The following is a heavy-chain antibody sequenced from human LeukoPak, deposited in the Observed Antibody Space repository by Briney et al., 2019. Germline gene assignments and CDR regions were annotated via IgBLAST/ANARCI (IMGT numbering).Heavy chain of an antibody. J-gene: IGHJ4*02. D-gene: IGHD6-19*01. CDR2: ISSSSSYI. V-gene: IGHV3-21*01. CDR1: GFTFRNYA. Sequence: GGSLRLSCAASGFTFRNYAMTWVRQAPGKGLEWVSSISSSSSYIYYADPVKGRFTISRDNAKNSLYLQMNSLRAEDTAVYYCARDKPTEYSSGWFHPREPFDPLPNSPLDYWGQGTLVTVSS. CDR3: ARDKPTEYSSGWFHPREPFDPLPNSPLDY.